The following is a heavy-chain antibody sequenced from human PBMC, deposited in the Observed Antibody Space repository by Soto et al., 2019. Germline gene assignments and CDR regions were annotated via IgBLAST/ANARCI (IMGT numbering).Heavy chain of an antibody. D-gene: IGHD7-27*01. CDR2: ISYDGSNK. CDR3: AREGTGENDY. CDR1: GFTFSSYA. Sequence: ESGGGVVQPGRSLRLSCAASGFTFSSYAMHWVRQAPGKGLEWVAVISYDGSNKYYADSVKGRFTISRDNSKNTLYLQMNSLRAEDTAVYYCAREGTGENDYWGQGTLVTVSS. J-gene: IGHJ4*02. V-gene: IGHV3-30-3*01.